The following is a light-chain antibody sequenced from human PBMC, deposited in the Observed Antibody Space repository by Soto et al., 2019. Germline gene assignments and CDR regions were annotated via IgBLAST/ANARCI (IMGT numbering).Light chain of an antibody. V-gene: IGKV1-13*02. J-gene: IGKJ1*01. CDR1: QGVTTH. CDR2: GAS. Sequence: LTQSPSTLSVSVGDRATISCRASQGVTTHLAWYQQRPGKAPKLLIYGASNLQIGVPARFSGSGSGTEFTLTINSLQSEDFAAYYCQQYNSWPQTFGRGTKVDIK. CDR3: QQYNSWPQT.